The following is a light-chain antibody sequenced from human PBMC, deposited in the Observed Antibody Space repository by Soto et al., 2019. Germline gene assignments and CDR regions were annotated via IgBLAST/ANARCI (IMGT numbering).Light chain of an antibody. CDR1: QSISSY. V-gene: IGKV1-39*01. J-gene: IGKJ4*01. CDR2: AAS. CDR3: QHSYSKPV. Sequence: DIQMTQSPSSLSASVGDRVTITCRASQSISSYLNWYQQKPGKAPKLLIYAASSLQSGVPSRFSGSGYGTDLTLTISLLQPEDFATYCCQHSYSKPVFCGGAKLDI.